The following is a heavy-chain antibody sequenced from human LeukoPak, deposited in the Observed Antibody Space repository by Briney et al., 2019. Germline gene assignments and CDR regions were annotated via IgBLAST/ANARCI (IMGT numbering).Heavy chain of an antibody. CDR2: IKQDGSEK. D-gene: IGHD3-10*01. V-gene: IGHV3-7*05. Sequence: GGSLRLSCAASGFTFSSYWMSWVRQAPGKGLEWVANIKQDGSEKYYVDSVKGRFTISRDNAKNSLYLQMNSLRAEDTAVYYCARDPGFGELSAFDIWGQGTMVTVSS. J-gene: IGHJ3*02. CDR1: GFTFSSYW. CDR3: ARDPGFGELSAFDI.